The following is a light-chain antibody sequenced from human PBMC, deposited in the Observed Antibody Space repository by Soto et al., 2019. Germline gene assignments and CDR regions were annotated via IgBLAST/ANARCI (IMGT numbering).Light chain of an antibody. V-gene: IGKV1-39*01. J-gene: IGKJ4*01. CDR3: QQCYSSPLP. CDR2: AAS. Sequence: DVQLTESPTTNTESVGDRVTITCRSSQTISNYLNWYQQQPGKAPKLLTYAASSLQSGVPSRFSGSGSGTDFTLTISSPQPEDFATYYCQQCYSSPLPFGGGSMV. CDR1: QTISNY.